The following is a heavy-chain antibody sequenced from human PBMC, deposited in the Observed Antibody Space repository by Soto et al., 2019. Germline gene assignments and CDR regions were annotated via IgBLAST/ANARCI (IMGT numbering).Heavy chain of an antibody. CDR3: AKVPEIAARRDWFDP. D-gene: IGHD6-6*01. CDR1: GFTFSSYA. V-gene: IGHV3-23*01. Sequence: ESLKISCAASGFTFSSYAMSWVRQAPGKGLEWVSAISGSGGSTYYADSVKGRFTISRDNSKNTLYLQMNSLRAEDTAVYYCAKVPEIAARRDWFDPWGQGTLVTVSS. CDR2: ISGSGGST. J-gene: IGHJ5*02.